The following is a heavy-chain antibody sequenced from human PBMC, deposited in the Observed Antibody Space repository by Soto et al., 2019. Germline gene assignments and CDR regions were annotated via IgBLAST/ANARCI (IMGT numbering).Heavy chain of an antibody. CDR3: ARLRRGGIAAAGTPYNWFDP. CDR2: INPNSGGT. D-gene: IGHD6-13*01. Sequence: GASVKVSCKASGYTFTVYYMHCVLQSPVQWLEGMGWINPNSGGTNYAQKFQGRVTMTRDTSISTAYMELSRLRSDDTAVYYCARLRRGGIAAAGTPYNWFDPWGQGTLVTVS. CDR1: GYTFTVYY. V-gene: IGHV1-2*02. J-gene: IGHJ5*02.